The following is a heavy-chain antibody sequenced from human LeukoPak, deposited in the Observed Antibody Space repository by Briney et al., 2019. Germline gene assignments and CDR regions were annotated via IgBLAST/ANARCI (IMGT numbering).Heavy chain of an antibody. CDR3: ARDLMATIYYYYGMDV. D-gene: IGHD5-24*01. J-gene: IGHJ6*02. Sequence: GGSLRLSCAASGFTFSSYAMHWVRQAPAKGLQWVAVISYDGSSKYYTDSVKGRFTISRDNSKNTLYLQMNTLRADDTAVYFCARDLMATIYYYYGMDVWGRGTTVTVPS. CDR2: ISYDGSSK. V-gene: IGHV3-30-3*01. CDR1: GFTFSSYA.